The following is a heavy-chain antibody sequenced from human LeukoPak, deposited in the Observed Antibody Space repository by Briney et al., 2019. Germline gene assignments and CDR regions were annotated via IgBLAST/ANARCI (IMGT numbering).Heavy chain of an antibody. CDR3: AKDHAGYRRGYFDS. CDR1: GITFRSDG. D-gene: IGHD1-1*01. J-gene: IGHJ4*02. V-gene: IGHV3-30*02. CDR2: IRDDGSNK. Sequence: GGSLRLSCAASGITFRSDGMHWVRQAPGKGLEWVAFIRDDGSNKYYADSAKGRFTISRDNSKNTLYLQMNSLRVEDTAVDYCAKDHAGYRRGYFDSWGQGTLVTVSS.